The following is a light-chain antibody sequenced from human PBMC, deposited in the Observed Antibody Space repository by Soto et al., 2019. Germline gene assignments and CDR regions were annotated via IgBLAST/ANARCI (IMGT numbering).Light chain of an antibody. V-gene: IGKV1-6*01. J-gene: IGKJ1*01. Sequence: AIQMTQSPSSLSASVGDRVTIICRASEGIRNDLGWYQQRPGKAPKLLIYATSNLQSGVPSRFSGSGSGTDFTLTISSLRPEDFATYYCPQDYSYPRTFGQGTKVEIK. CDR1: EGIRND. CDR2: ATS. CDR3: PQDYSYPRT.